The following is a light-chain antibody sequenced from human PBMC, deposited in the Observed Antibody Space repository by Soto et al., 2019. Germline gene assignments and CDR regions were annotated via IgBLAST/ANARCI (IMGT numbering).Light chain of an antibody. CDR1: QTISTW. J-gene: IGKJ2*02. V-gene: IGKV1-5*03. CDR2: KAS. CDR3: LQDHNYQWT. Sequence: DIQVTQSPPTLSASVGDRVTITCRASQTISTWMAWYQQKPGKAPKLLIYKASSLESGVPSRFSGSGSGTEFTLTISSLQPDDFATYYCLQDHNYQWTFGQGTKVDIK.